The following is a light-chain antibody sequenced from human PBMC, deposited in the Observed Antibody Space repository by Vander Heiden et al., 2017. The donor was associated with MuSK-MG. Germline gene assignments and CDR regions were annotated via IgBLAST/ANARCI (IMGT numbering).Light chain of an antibody. Sequence: SYVLTQPPSVSVASGTTAWITCGGVDIGRKSVHWFQQKPGQAPLLVIYNDSGRPSGVPERFSGSNSGNTATLSISRVEAGDEADYYCQVWDSGSGHYVVFGGGTKLTVL. CDR3: QVWDSGSGHYVV. CDR2: NDS. V-gene: IGLV3-21*01. J-gene: IGLJ2*01. CDR1: DIGRKS.